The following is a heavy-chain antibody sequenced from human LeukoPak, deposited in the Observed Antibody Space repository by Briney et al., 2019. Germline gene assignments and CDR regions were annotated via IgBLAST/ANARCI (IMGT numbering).Heavy chain of an antibody. Sequence: SETLSLTCAVYGGSFSGYYWSWIRQPPGKGLEWIGEINHSGSTNYNPSLKSRVTISVDTSKNQFSLKLSSVTAAGTAVYYCARGVRVRGVATDAFDIWGQGTMVTVSS. V-gene: IGHV4-34*01. D-gene: IGHD3-10*01. CDR3: ARGVRVRGVATDAFDI. CDR1: GGSFSGYY. J-gene: IGHJ3*02. CDR2: INHSGST.